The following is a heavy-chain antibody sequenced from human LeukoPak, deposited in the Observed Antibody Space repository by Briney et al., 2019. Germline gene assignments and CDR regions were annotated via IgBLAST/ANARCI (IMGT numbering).Heavy chain of an antibody. CDR2: ISYDGSNK. CDR3: ARDDDDSSGLGDY. V-gene: IGHV3-30-3*01. CDR1: GFTFSSYA. Sequence: GGSLRLSCAASGFTFSSYAMHWVRQAPGKGLEWVAVISYDGSNKYYADSVKGRFTISRDNSKNTLYLQMNSLRAEDTAVYYCARDDDDSSGLGDYWGQGTLVTVSS. J-gene: IGHJ4*02. D-gene: IGHD3-22*01.